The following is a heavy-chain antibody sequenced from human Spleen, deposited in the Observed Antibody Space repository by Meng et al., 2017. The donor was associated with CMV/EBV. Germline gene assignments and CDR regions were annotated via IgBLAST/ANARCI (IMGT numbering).Heavy chain of an antibody. J-gene: IGHJ4*02. CDR1: GFTFSTYA. D-gene: IGHD3-10*01. CDR3: AKDSSSRGPFDY. CDR2: IYSGGSST. Sequence: SCAASGFTFSTYAMSWVRQAPGKGLEWVSLIYSGGSSTFYADSVKGRFTISRDNSMNTLFLQMSSLRAEDTAVYYCAKDSSSRGPFDYWGQGTLVTVSS. V-gene: IGHV3-23*03.